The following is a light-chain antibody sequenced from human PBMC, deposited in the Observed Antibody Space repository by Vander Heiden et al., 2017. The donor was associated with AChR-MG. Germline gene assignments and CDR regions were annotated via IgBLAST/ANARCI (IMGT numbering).Light chain of an antibody. CDR1: SSDDGGYNY. J-gene: IGLJ1*01. V-gene: IGLV2-14*03. CDR2: DVS. Sequence: QSALTQPASVSGSPGQLITISCTGTSSDDGGYNYVSWYQQHPGKAPKLMIHDVSNRPSGVSNRFSGSKSGNTASLTISGLQAEDEADYYCSSYTSSSLYVFGTGTKVTVL. CDR3: SSYTSSSLYV.